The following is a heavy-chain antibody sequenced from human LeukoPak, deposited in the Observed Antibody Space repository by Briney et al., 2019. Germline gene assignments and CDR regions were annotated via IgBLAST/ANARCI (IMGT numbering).Heavy chain of an antibody. CDR3: ARGLSSSARGAFDI. CDR1: GFTFSSYS. Sequence: GGSLRLSCAASGFTFSSYSMNWVRQAPGKGLEWVSGINWNGGSTGYADSVKGRFTISRDNAKNSLYLQMNSLRAEDTALYHCARGLSSSARGAFDIWGQGTMVTVSS. CDR2: INWNGGST. J-gene: IGHJ3*02. V-gene: IGHV3-20*01. D-gene: IGHD6-6*01.